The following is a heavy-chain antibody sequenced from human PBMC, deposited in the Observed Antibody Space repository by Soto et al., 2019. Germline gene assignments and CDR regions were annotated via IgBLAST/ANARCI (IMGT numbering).Heavy chain of an antibody. CDR2: ISYDGSNK. J-gene: IGHJ3*02. CDR1: GFTFSSYG. D-gene: IGHD3-22*01. Sequence: PGGSLRRSCAASGFTFSSYGMHWVRQAPGKGLEWVAVISYDGSNKYYADSVKGRFTISRDNSKNTLYLQMNSLRAEDTAVYYCAKDNYPTYYYDSSGYHPDAFDIWGQGTMVTVSS. V-gene: IGHV3-30*18. CDR3: AKDNYPTYYYDSSGYHPDAFDI.